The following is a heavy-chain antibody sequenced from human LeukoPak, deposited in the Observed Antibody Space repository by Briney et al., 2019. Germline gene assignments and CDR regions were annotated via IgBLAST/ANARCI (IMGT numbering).Heavy chain of an antibody. V-gene: IGHV4-4*07. CDR2: IFTSGIT. Sequence: SETLSLTCTVSGGSISLYYWNWIRQPAGTGLEWIGRIFTSGITNYNPSLKSRATMSVDTSKSQFSLALSSVTAADTAVYYCAREISGSYYNPLGYMDVWGKGTTVTVAS. D-gene: IGHD3-10*01. CDR1: GGSISLYY. J-gene: IGHJ6*03. CDR3: AREISGSYYNPLGYMDV.